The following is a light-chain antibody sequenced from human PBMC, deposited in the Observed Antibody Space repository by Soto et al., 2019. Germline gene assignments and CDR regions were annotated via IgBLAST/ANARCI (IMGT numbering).Light chain of an antibody. J-gene: IGKJ4*01. Sequence: DIQMTQSPSSRTASVVDRGTISCRASQSIGRFLTWHQQKPGKAPNVLINVASTLRSGVPSRFSGSGSGTDFNLTIHSLQPEDFATYFCQQSFTTPLTFGGGTKVDI. CDR1: QSIGRF. CDR3: QQSFTTPLT. CDR2: VAS. V-gene: IGKV1-39*01.